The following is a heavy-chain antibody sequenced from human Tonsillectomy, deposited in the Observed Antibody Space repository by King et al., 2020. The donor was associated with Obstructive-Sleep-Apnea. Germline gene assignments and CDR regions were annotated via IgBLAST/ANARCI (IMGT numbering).Heavy chain of an antibody. Sequence: VQLVQSGAEVKKPGSSVKVSCKASGGTFSSYAISWVRQAPGQGLEWMGGIIPIFGTANYAQKFQGRVTITADESTSTAYMELSTLRSEETAVYYCARELGYCSSTSCYYVDYWGQGTLVTVSS. CDR3: ARELGYCSSTSCYYVDY. CDR2: IIPIFGTA. D-gene: IGHD2-2*01. J-gene: IGHJ4*02. V-gene: IGHV1-69*01. CDR1: GGTFSSYA.